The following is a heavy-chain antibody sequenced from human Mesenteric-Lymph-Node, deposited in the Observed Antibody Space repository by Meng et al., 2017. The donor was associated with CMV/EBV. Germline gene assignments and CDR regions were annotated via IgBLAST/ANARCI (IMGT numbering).Heavy chain of an antibody. D-gene: IGHD3-3*01. CDR2: INHSGST. J-gene: IGHJ6*02. Sequence: GSLRLSCAVYGGSFSGYYWSWIRQPPGKGLEWIGEINHSGSTNYNPSLKSRVTISVDTSKNQFSLKLSSVTAADTAVYYCARDRALEWLLFGDYHYYGMDVWGQGTTVTVSS. V-gene: IGHV4-34*01. CDR1: GGSFSGYY. CDR3: ARDRALEWLLFGDYHYYGMDV.